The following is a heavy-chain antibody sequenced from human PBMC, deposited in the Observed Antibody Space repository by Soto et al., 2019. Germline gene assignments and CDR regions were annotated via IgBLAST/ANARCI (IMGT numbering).Heavy chain of an antibody. CDR1: GYTFTTYD. V-gene: IGHV1-8*01. CDR3: ARALGYSSTSRLDL. J-gene: IGHJ4*02. D-gene: IGHD6-19*01. Sequence: QVQLVQSGAEVEKPGASVKVSCKASGYTFTTYDFNWVRQAPGHGLEWMGWMNPDTGNTAYAQKFQGRVTMTRDTSISTAFMALSGLTAEDTAVYYCARALGYSSTSRLDLWGQGTLVTVSS. CDR2: MNPDTGNT.